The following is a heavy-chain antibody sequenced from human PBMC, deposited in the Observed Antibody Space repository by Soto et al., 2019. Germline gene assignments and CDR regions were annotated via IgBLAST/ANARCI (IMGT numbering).Heavy chain of an antibody. D-gene: IGHD3-22*01. CDR1: GGSISSSNW. CDR2: IYHSGST. CDR3: ARGSIVVVTTFDY. Sequence: KPSETLSLTCAVSGGSISSSNWWSWVRQPPGKGLEWIGEIYHSGSTNYNPSLKSRVTISVDKSKNQFSLKLSSVTAADTAVYYCARGSIVVVTTFDYWGQGTLVTVSS. V-gene: IGHV4-4*02. J-gene: IGHJ4*02.